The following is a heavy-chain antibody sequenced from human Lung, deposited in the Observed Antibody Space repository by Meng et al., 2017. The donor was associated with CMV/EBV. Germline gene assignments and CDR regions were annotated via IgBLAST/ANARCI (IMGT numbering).Heavy chain of an antibody. Sequence: ASVKVSCKVSGNTLTELSIRWVRQAPGKGLEWMGGFDPERGETIYAQEFQGRVTMTEDTSTDTAYMELSSLRSKDMAVYYCTTLVVWGQGTLVTVSS. CDR1: GNTLTELS. J-gene: IGHJ4*02. V-gene: IGHV1-24*01. CDR2: FDPERGET. D-gene: IGHD6-6*01. CDR3: TTLVV.